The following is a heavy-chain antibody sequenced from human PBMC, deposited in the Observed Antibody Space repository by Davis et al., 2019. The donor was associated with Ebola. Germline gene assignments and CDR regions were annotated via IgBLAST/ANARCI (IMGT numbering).Heavy chain of an antibody. CDR1: GSTFSSYA. Sequence: GSLRLSCAASGSTFSSYAMSWVRQAPGKGLEWVSAISGSGGSTYYADSVKGRFTISRDNSKNTLYLQMNSLRAEDTATYYCAKDKNYDFWSGYPHDAFDIWGQGTMVTVSS. D-gene: IGHD3-3*01. CDR3: AKDKNYDFWSGYPHDAFDI. V-gene: IGHV3-23*01. CDR2: ISGSGGST. J-gene: IGHJ3*02.